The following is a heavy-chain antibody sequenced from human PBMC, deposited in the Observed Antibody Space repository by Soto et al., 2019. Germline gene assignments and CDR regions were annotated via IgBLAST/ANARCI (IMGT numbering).Heavy chain of an antibody. CDR1: GFPFSSFG. CDR3: AATSH. Sequence: QVQLVESGGGVVQPGRSLRLSCAASGFPFSSFGLHWVRQAPGKGPEWVAVISSDGSKQFYSDSVQGRFTISRDNLNNTLHLQMNSLRAADTAIYYCAATSHWGQGTLVTVSS. V-gene: IGHV3-30*03. CDR2: ISSDGSKQ. J-gene: IGHJ4*02.